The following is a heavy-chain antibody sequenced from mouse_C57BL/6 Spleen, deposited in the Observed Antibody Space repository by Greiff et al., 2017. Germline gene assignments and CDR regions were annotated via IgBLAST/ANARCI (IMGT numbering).Heavy chain of an antibody. J-gene: IGHJ1*03. CDR1: GYTFTDYN. CDR2: INPNNGGT. Sequence: EVQLQQSGPELVKPGASVKMSCKASGYTFTDYNMPWVKQSHGKSLEWIGYINPNNGGTSYNQKFKGKATLTVNKSSSTAYMELRSLTSEDSAVYYCAKEGVFYYGSSWYFGVWGTGTTVTVSS. V-gene: IGHV1-22*01. CDR3: AKEGVFYYGSSWYFGV. D-gene: IGHD1-1*01.